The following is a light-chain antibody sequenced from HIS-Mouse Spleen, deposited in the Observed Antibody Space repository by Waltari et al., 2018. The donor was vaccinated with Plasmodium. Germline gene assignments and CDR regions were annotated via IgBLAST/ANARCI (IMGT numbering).Light chain of an antibody. CDR3: QQYNNWSFT. CDR2: GAS. J-gene: IGKJ3*01. CDR1: QSVSSN. Sequence: EIVITQSPPHLPPSPEERATLSCRASQSVSSNLAWYQQKPGQAPRLLIFGASTRATGIPARFSGSGSGTEFTLTISSLQSEDFAVYYCQQYNNWSFTFGPGTKVDIK. V-gene: IGKV3-15*01.